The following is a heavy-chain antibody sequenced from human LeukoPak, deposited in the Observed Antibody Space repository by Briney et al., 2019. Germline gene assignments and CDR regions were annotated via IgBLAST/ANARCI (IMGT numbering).Heavy chain of an antibody. D-gene: IGHD4-23*01. Sequence: GVSLRLSCAASGFTFSSYAMHWVRQAPGKGLEWVAIISYDGINKYYADSVKGRLTISRDNSKNTLYLQMNSLRVEDTAVYYCARDSSFSPVGGKPDYWGQGTLVTVSS. V-gene: IGHV3-30*04. CDR3: ARDSSFSPVGGKPDY. CDR2: ISYDGINK. J-gene: IGHJ4*02. CDR1: GFTFSSYA.